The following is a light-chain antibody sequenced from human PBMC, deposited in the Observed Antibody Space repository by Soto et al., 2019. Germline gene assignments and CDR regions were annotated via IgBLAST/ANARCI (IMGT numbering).Light chain of an antibody. CDR1: QSVTSTY. V-gene: IGKV3-20*01. J-gene: IGKJ4*01. CDR2: STS. Sequence: EIVLTQSPGAPSLSPGERATLSCRASQSVTSTYLAWYQQKPGQAPRLLIYSTSSRATGIPDRFSGSGSGTDFTLTISRLEPEDFAVYYCQQYGNSPLTFGGGTKVEIK. CDR3: QQYGNSPLT.